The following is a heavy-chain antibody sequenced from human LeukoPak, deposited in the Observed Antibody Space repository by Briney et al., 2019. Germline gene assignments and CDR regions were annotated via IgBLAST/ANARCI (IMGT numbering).Heavy chain of an antibody. Sequence: GGSLRLSCVASGFSFSDYSMNWVRQAPGKGLEWVSSINSRSNDIYYADSVKGRFTISRDNAKNSLYLQMNSLRAEDTAVYYCAREGRAYRYSSSWYPTPSWFDPWGQGTLVTVSS. CDR2: INSRSNDI. CDR3: AREGRAYRYSSSWYPTPSWFDP. D-gene: IGHD6-13*01. J-gene: IGHJ5*02. V-gene: IGHV3-21*06. CDR1: GFSFSDYS.